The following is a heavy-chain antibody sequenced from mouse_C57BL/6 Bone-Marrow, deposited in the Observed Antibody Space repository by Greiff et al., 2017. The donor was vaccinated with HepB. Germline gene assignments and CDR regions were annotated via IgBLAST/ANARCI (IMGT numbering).Heavy chain of an antibody. Sequence: QVQLKESGPELVKPGASVKISCKASGYSFSSSWMNWVKQRPGKGLEWIGRIYPGDGDTNYNGKFKGKATLTADKSSSTAYMQLSSLTSEDSAVYFCARIRSYDNFFMDYWGQGTSVTVSS. CDR1: GYSFSSSW. J-gene: IGHJ4*01. CDR2: IYPGDGDT. D-gene: IGHD2-12*01. CDR3: ARIRSYDNFFMDY. V-gene: IGHV1-82*01.